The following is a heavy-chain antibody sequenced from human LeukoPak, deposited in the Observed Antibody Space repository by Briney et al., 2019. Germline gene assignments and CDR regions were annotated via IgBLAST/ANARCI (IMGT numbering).Heavy chain of an antibody. CDR1: GYTFTSYY. CDR3: ARGRGGNNWFDP. D-gene: IGHD2-15*01. Sequence: ASVKVSCKASGYTFTSYYMHWVRQAPGQGLEWMGWISAYNGNTNYAQKLQGRVTMTTDTSTSTAYMELRSLRSDDTAVYYCARGRGGNNWFDPWGQGTLVTVSS. CDR2: ISAYNGNT. V-gene: IGHV1-18*04. J-gene: IGHJ5*02.